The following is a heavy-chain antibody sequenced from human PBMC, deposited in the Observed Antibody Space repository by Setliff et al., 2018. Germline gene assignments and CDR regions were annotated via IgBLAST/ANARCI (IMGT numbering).Heavy chain of an antibody. CDR1: GGSIGSGNYY. Sequence: SETLSLTCRVSGGSIGSGNYYWGLIRQPPGKGLEWVATIYYSGSTYSNPSLKSRLIISVDAPDNQFSVKLGSVTAADTAVYYCARHKSNGSGSYPSLYMDVWGKGIMVTVSS. D-gene: IGHD3-10*01. V-gene: IGHV4-39*01. CDR3: ARHKSNGSGSYPSLYMDV. CDR2: IYYSGST. J-gene: IGHJ6*03.